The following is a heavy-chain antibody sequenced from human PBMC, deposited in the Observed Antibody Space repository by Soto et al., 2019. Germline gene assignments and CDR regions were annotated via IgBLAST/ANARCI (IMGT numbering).Heavy chain of an antibody. D-gene: IGHD3-10*01. CDR2: IYYTGSST. CDR1: GGSISSSSYY. V-gene: IGHV4-39*01. CDR3: MRPGTSYSPYNWFDP. Sequence: SETLSLTCTVSGGSISSSSYYWGWIRQPPGKGLEWIGSIYYTGSSTYYTPSLKSRVTISIDTSKNQFSLNLSSVTAADTAVYYCMRPGTSYSPYNWFDPWGQGTLVTVSS. J-gene: IGHJ5*02.